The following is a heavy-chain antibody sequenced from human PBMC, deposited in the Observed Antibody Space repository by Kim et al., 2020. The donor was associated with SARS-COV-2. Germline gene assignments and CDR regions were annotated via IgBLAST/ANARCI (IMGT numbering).Heavy chain of an antibody. CDR3: ASIAAAGTGSTEIDY. J-gene: IGHJ4*02. D-gene: IGHD6-13*01. Sequence: DAVKGRFTISRDNSKNTLYLQMNSLRAEDTAVYYCASIAAAGTGSTEIDYWGQGTLVTVSS. V-gene: IGHV3-53*01.